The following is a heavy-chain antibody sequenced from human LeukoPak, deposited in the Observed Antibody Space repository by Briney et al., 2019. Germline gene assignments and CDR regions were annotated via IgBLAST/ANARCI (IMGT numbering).Heavy chain of an antibody. CDR1: GYTFTSYD. D-gene: IGHD3-16*02. CDR3: ARDQSITFGGVISH. CDR2: MDPNSGNT. Sequence: ASVKVSCKASGYTFTSYDINWVRQATGQGLEWMGWMDPNSGNTGYAQKFQGRVTITRNTSISTAYMELSSLRSEDTAVYYCARDQSITFGGVISHRGQGTLVTVSS. J-gene: IGHJ4*02. V-gene: IGHV1-8*03.